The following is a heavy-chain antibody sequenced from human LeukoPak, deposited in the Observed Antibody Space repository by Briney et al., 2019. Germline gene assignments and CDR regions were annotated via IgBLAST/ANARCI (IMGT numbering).Heavy chain of an antibody. CDR3: ASKLAYCGGDCYR. V-gene: IGHV4-30-4*01. D-gene: IGHD2-21*02. CDR1: GGSISSGDYY. CDR2: IYYSGST. J-gene: IGHJ4*02. Sequence: PSETLSLTCTVSGGSISSGDYYWSWSRQPPGEGLEWNGYIYYSGSTYYNPSNKSRVTISVDTSKNQFSLKLSSVTAADTAVYYCASKLAYCGGDCYRWGQGTLVTVSS.